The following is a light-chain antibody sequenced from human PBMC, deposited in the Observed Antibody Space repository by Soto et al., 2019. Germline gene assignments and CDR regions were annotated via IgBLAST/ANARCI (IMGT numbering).Light chain of an antibody. CDR2: SAS. Sequence: EIVMTQSPATLSLSPGQRSTLSCRASQSVSSKLAWYQQRPGQAPRLLIYSASTRATGIPARFSGSGSGTEFTLTISRLEPEDFAVYYCQQYGSSPITFGQGTRLEIK. V-gene: IGKV3-15*01. CDR1: QSVSSK. CDR3: QQYGSSPIT. J-gene: IGKJ5*01.